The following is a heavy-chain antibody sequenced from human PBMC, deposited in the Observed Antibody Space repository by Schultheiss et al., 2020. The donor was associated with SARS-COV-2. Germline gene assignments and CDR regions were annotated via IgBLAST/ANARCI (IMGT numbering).Heavy chain of an antibody. J-gene: IGHJ4*02. CDR1: GGSISSYY. V-gene: IGHV4-59*12. D-gene: IGHD3-10*01. Sequence: SQTLSLTCTVSGGSISSYYWSWIRQPPGKGLEWIGSIYHSGSTYYNPSLKSRVTISVDTSKNQFSLKLSSVTAADTAVYYCARGVGFGESDYWGQGTLVTVSS. CDR2: IYHSGST. CDR3: ARGVGFGESDY.